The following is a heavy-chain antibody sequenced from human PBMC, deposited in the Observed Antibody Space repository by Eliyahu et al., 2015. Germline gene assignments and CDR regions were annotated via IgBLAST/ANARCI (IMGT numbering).Heavy chain of an antibody. CDR1: GYSFTSYW. D-gene: IGHD5-18*01. J-gene: IGHJ4*02. CDR2: IHPGDSDT. CDR3: ARHVVLHTAMVTGGFDY. Sequence: EVQLVQSGAEVKKPGESLKISCKGSGYSFTSYWIGXVRQMPGKGLEWMGIIHPGDSDTRYSPSFQGQVTISADKSISTAYLQWSSLKASDTAMYYCARHVVLHTAMVTGGFDYWGQGTLVTVSS. V-gene: IGHV5-51*01.